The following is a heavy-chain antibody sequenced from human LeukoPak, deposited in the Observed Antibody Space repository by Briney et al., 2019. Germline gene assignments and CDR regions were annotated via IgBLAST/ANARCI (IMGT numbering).Heavy chain of an antibody. D-gene: IGHD5-24*01. V-gene: IGHV3-48*02. Sequence: GGSLRLSSAASGFTFSSYAMSWVRQAPGKGPEWLSYISSGSSTIYYADSVKGRFTISRDNAKNSLYLQMNSLRDEDTAVYYCARDPGMAAIFDQWGQGTLVTVFS. CDR2: ISSGSSTI. J-gene: IGHJ4*02. CDR3: ARDPGMAAIFDQ. CDR1: GFTFSSYA.